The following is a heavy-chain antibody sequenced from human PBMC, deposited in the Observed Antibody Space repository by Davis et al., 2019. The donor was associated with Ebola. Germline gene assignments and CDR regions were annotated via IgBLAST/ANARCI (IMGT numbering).Heavy chain of an antibody. J-gene: IGHJ4*02. Sequence: GESLKISCAASGFTFSSYWMHWVRQAPGKGLEWVANIKQDGSEKYYVDSVKGRFTISRDNAKNSLYLQMNSLRAEDTAVYYCARTGFRLFDYWGQGTLVTISS. CDR1: GFTFSSYW. D-gene: IGHD1-14*01. CDR2: IKQDGSEK. CDR3: ARTGFRLFDY. V-gene: IGHV3-7*03.